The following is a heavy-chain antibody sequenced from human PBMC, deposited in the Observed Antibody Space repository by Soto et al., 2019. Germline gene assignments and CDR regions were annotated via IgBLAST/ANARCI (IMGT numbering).Heavy chain of an antibody. Sequence: PSETLSLTCSVSGDSIRNYYWSWIRQPPGKGLEWIGFISYSGGTSYNPSLKSRVAMSVDTSKNQLALKVTSVTAADTAVYYCASKGTDELAGSINPFDYWGQGTLVTVSS. CDR1: GDSIRNYY. D-gene: IGHD3-10*01. V-gene: IGHV4-59*01. J-gene: IGHJ4*02. CDR3: ASKGTDELAGSINPFDY. CDR2: ISYSGGT.